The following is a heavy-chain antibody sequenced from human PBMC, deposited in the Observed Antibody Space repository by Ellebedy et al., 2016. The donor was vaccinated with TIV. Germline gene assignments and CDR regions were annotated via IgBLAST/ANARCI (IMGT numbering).Heavy chain of an antibody. V-gene: IGHV3-64*01. D-gene: IGHD6-25*01. Sequence: PGGSLRLSCAASGFTFGTYAMHWVRQAPGKGLEYLAGITSNGGGTYHANSVKGRFTISRDNSKNTMYLQMGSLRTEDMAVYYCARGAIHESSAYYFFDSWGQGALVTVSS. J-gene: IGHJ4*02. CDR3: ARGAIHESSAYYFFDS. CDR1: GFTFGTYA. CDR2: ITSNGGGT.